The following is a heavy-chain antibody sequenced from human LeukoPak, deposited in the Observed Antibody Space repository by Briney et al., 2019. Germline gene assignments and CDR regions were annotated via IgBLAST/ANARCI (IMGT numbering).Heavy chain of an antibody. CDR1: GFTVSTNY. Sequence: GGSLRLSCAASGFTVSTNYMSWVRQAPGKGLVWVSRINPDGSDKGYADSVKGRFTISRDNAKNTLYLQMNSLRADDTAVYYCARKNWYLADWGQGTLVTVS. J-gene: IGHJ4*02. CDR3: ARKNWYLAD. D-gene: IGHD1-1*01. CDR2: INPDGSDK. V-gene: IGHV3-74*01.